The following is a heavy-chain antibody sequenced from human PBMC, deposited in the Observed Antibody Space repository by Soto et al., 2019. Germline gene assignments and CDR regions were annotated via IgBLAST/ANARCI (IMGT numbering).Heavy chain of an antibody. Sequence: GGSLRLSCAASGFTFSSYAMHWVRQAPGKGLEWVAVISYDGSNKYYADSVKGRFTISRDNSKNTLYLQMNSLRAEDTAVYYCANPIVLMVYAVPTWSQGTLVTVSS. CDR3: ANPIVLMVYAVPT. CDR2: ISYDGSNK. D-gene: IGHD2-8*01. CDR1: GFTFSSYA. J-gene: IGHJ4*02. V-gene: IGHV3-30-3*01.